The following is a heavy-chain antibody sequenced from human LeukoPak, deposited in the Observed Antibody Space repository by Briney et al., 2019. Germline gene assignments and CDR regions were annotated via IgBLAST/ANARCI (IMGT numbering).Heavy chain of an antibody. J-gene: IGHJ5*02. V-gene: IGHV1-2*02. CDR2: INPNSGGT. D-gene: IGHD3-22*01. CDR3: ARVMSDITMTVRRWFAP. Sequence: ASVKVSCKASGYTFTGYYMHWVRQAPGQGLEWMGWINPNSGGTNYAQKFQGRVTMTRDTAISTAYMELSMLRSDDTAVYYCARVMSDITMTVRRWFAPWGQGTLVTVYS. CDR1: GYTFTGYY.